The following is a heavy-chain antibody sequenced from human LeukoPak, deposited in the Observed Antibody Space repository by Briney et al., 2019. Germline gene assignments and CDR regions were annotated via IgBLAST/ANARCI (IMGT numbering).Heavy chain of an antibody. D-gene: IGHD1-7*01. J-gene: IGHJ6*03. Sequence: SVKVSCKASGGTFSSYAISWVRQAPGQGLEWMGGIIPIFGTANYAQKFQGRVTITADESTSTAYMELSSLRSEDTAVYYCASGTPPSYYYYYYMDVWGKGATVTVSS. CDR1: GGTFSSYA. CDR2: IIPIFGTA. V-gene: IGHV1-69*13. CDR3: ASGTPPSYYYYYYMDV.